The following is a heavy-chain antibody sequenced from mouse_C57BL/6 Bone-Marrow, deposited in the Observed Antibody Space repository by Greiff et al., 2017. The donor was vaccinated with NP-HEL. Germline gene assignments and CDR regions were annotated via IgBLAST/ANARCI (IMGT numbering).Heavy chain of an antibody. V-gene: IGHV1-81*01. J-gene: IGHJ2*01. D-gene: IGHD1-1*01. CDR3: ATGSSPYYFDY. CDR1: GYTFTSYG. Sequence: QVQLKESGAELARPGASVKLSCKASGYTFTSYGISWVKQRTGQGLEWIGEIYPRSGNTYYNEKFKGKATLTADKSSSTAYMELRSLTSEDSAVYFGATGSSPYYFDYWGQGTTLTVSS. CDR2: IYPRSGNT.